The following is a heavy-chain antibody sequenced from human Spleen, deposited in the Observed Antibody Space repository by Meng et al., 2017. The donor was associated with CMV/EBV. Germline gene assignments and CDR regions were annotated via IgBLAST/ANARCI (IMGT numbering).Heavy chain of an antibody. V-gene: IGHV3-7*01. D-gene: IGHD3-22*01. CDR2: IKQDGSEK. Sequence: GESLKISCAASGFIFSDYVMSWVRQAPGKGLEWVANIKQDGSEKYYVDSVKGRFTISRDNAKNSLYLQMNSLRAEDTAVYYCARANYYDSSGYSYYYGMDVWGQGTTVTVSS. CDR3: ARANYYDSSGYSYYYGMDV. CDR1: GFIFSDYV. J-gene: IGHJ6*02.